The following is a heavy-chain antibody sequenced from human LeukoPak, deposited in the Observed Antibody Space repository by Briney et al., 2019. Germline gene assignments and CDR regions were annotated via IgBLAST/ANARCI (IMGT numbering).Heavy chain of an antibody. CDR2: IYYSGST. CDR3: AGAPGGSGWYPNYYYYGMDV. CDR1: GGSISGYY. V-gene: IGHV4-59*08. D-gene: IGHD6-19*01. Sequence: KSSETLSLTCTVSGGSISGYYWSWIRQPPGKGLEWIGYIYYSGSTNYNPSLKSRVTISVDTSKNQFSLKLSSVTAADTAVYYCAGAPGGSGWYPNYYYYGMDVWGQGTTVTVSS. J-gene: IGHJ6*02.